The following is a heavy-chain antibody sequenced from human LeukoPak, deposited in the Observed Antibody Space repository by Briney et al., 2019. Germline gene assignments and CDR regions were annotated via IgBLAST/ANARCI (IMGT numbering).Heavy chain of an antibody. D-gene: IGHD2-21*02. J-gene: IGHJ4*02. CDR1: GYSFTSYW. Sequence: GESLKVSCKGSGYSFTSYWIGWVRQMPGKGLEWMGIIYPCDSDTRYSPSFQGQVTISADKSINTAYLQWSSLKASDTAIYYCARPAEHCGGDCYGYWGQGTLVTVSS. CDR3: ARPAEHCGGDCYGY. CDR2: IYPCDSDT. V-gene: IGHV5-51*01.